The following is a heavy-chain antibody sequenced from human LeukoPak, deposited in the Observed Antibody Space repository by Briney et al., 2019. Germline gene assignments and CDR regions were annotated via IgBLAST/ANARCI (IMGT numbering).Heavy chain of an antibody. D-gene: IGHD4-17*01. Sequence: ASVKVSCKASGYTFTSYGISWVRQAPGQGLEWMGWINPNSGGTNYAQKFQGRVTMTRDTSISTAYMELSRLRSDDTAVYYCYYGDYSGAFDIWGQGTMVTVSS. CDR2: INPNSGGT. J-gene: IGHJ3*02. CDR3: YYGDYSGAFDI. CDR1: GYTFTSYG. V-gene: IGHV1-2*02.